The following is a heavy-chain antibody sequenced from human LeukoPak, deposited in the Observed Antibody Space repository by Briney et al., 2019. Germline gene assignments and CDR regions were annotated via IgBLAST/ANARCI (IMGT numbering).Heavy chain of an antibody. J-gene: IGHJ5*02. V-gene: IGHV3-23*01. D-gene: IGHD3-22*01. CDR3: AKDRRGGSSGPNWFDP. CDR2: ISGSGGST. CDR1: GFTFSTYA. Sequence: GGSLRLSCAAPGFTFSTYAMSWVRQAPGKGLEWVSAISGSGGSTYYADSVKGRFTISRDNSKNTLYLQMNSLRAEDTAVYYCAKDRRGGSSGPNWFDPWGQGTLVTVSS.